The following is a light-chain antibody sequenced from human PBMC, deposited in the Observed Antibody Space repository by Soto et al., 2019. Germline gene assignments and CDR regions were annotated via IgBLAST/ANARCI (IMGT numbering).Light chain of an antibody. CDR1: QSVSSSH. J-gene: IGKJ1*01. CDR3: QQYGSSPPRT. CDR2: AAS. V-gene: IGKV3-20*01. Sequence: VLTQSPATLSLSPGERATLSCRASQSVSSSHLAWYQHKPGQAPRLLIYAASTGATDVPDRFSGSGSGADFTLSISRLEPEDFAVYYCQQYGSSPPRTFGQGTKVDIK.